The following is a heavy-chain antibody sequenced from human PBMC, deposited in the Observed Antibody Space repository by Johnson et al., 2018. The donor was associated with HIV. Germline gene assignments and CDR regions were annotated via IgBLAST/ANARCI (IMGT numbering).Heavy chain of an antibody. Sequence: QVQLVESGGGLVKPGGSLRLSCAASGFIFSDYYMSWIRQAPGKWLEWVSYISSSGNPIYYADSVKGRFTISRDNAKNSLYLQMNSLRAEDTAVYYCARDWVIGDAFDIWGQGTKVTVSS. V-gene: IGHV3-11*04. J-gene: IGHJ3*02. CDR2: ISSSGNPI. CDR1: GFIFSDYY. CDR3: ARDWVIGDAFDI. D-gene: IGHD2-21*01.